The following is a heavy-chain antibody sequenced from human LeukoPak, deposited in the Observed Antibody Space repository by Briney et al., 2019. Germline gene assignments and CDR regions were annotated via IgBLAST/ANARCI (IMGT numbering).Heavy chain of an antibody. J-gene: IGHJ5*02. Sequence: ASVKVSCKASGYTFTSYGISWVRQAPGQGLEWMGWISAYNGNTNYAQNLQGRVTMTKDTSTSTAYMELRSLRSDDTAVYYCARGLARKGGIAAVWVWFDPWGQGTLVTVSS. CDR2: ISAYNGNT. V-gene: IGHV1-18*01. CDR1: GYTFTSYG. CDR3: ARGLARKGGIAAVWVWFDP. D-gene: IGHD6-13*01.